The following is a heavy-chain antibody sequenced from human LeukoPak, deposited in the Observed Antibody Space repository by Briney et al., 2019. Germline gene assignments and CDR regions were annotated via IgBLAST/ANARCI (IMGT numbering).Heavy chain of an antibody. V-gene: IGHV1-2*06. Sequence: ASVKVSCKASGYTFTGYYIHWVRQAPGQGLEWMGRINPNSGGTNYAQKFQGRVTMTRDTSISTAYMELNRLTSDDTAVYYCAREPMVRDFNWFDPWGQETLVTVSS. CDR1: GYTFTGYY. J-gene: IGHJ5*02. CDR3: AREPMVRDFNWFDP. CDR2: INPNSGGT. D-gene: IGHD3-10*01.